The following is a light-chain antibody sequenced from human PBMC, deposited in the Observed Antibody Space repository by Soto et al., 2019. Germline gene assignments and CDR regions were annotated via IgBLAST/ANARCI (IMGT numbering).Light chain of an antibody. CDR1: QRFXSN. J-gene: IGKJ1*01. CDR3: RQYNNWPSLT. V-gene: IGKV3-15*01. Sequence: IVVTQSPATLSVSPGERATLSCRASQRFXSNLAWYKQKPGQAPRLLIXGQSTRASGILARFSGSGSGREFTLTISSLKSEYFSFYYCRQYNNWPSLTFGQGTKVDIK. CDR2: GQS.